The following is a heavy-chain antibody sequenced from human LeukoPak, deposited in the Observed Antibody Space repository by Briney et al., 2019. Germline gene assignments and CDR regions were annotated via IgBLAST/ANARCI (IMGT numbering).Heavy chain of an antibody. CDR2: IDPSDSYT. D-gene: IGHD3-10*01. CDR1: GYSFTSYW. Sequence: GESLKISCKGYGYSFTSYWIIWVRQMPGKGLEWMGRIDPSDSYTDYSPSLQGHVTISADKSISAAYLQWSNLKASDTAMYYCARARGDHYSFDYWGQGTLVTVSS. J-gene: IGHJ4*02. V-gene: IGHV5-10-1*01. CDR3: ARARGDHYSFDY.